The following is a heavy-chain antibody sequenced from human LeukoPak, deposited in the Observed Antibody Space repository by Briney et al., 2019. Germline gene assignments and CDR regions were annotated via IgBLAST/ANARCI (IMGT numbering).Heavy chain of an antibody. CDR2: LYYSGST. CDR3: ARHGDIVVVPAANWFDP. Sequence: SETLSLTCTVSGGSISSSSYYWGWLRQPPGKGLEWIASLYYSGSTYYNPSLKSRVTISVDTSKNQFSLKLSSVTAADTAVYYCARHGDIVVVPAANWFDPWGQGTLVTVSS. V-gene: IGHV4-39*01. D-gene: IGHD2-2*01. CDR1: GGSISSSSYY. J-gene: IGHJ5*02.